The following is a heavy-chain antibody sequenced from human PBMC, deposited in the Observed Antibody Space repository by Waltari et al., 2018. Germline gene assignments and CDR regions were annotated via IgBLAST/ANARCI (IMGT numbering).Heavy chain of an antibody. J-gene: IGHJ5*02. Sequence: QVQLQQWGAGLLKPSETLSLTCSVSGASVSAYYWGWVRHVPGKGLEWIGQVRHPGNTNYNPSLQSRVAISIDTTREQSSLKVFSVTAADTGLYFCTRGGNYDFWSHRPFVDPWGQGTQVIVSS. CDR3: TRGGNYDFWSHRPFVDP. CDR2: VRHPGNT. CDR1: GASVSAYY. D-gene: IGHD3-3*01. V-gene: IGHV4-34*01.